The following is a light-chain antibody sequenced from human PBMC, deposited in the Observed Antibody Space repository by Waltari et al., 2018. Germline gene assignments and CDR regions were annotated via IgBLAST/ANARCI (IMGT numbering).Light chain of an antibody. CDR2: EDV. J-gene: IGLJ2*01. Sequence: SYELTQPPSVSVSPGQTARITCSGDALPKKYAYWYQQKSGQAPVHVIYEDVKRPSGIPERFSGSSSGTMVTLTISGAQVEDEADYYCYSTDSSGNVQVFGGGTKLTVL. CDR1: ALPKKY. CDR3: YSTDSSGNVQV. V-gene: IGLV3-10*01.